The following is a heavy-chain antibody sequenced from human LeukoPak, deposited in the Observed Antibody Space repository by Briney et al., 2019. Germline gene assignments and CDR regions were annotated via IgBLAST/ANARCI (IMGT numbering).Heavy chain of an antibody. Sequence: ASVKVSCKASGGTFSSYAISWVRQAPGQGLEWMGGIIPIFGTANYAQKFQGRVTITADKSTSTAYMELSSLRSEDMAVYYCARGGNSFYFDYWGQGTLVTVSS. V-gene: IGHV1-69*06. CDR1: GGTFSSYA. J-gene: IGHJ4*02. D-gene: IGHD4-23*01. CDR2: IIPIFGTA. CDR3: ARGGNSFYFDY.